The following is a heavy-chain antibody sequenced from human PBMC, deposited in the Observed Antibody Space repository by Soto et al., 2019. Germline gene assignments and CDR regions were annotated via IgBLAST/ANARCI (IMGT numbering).Heavy chain of an antibody. J-gene: IGHJ5*02. V-gene: IGHV3-11*01. Sequence: QVQLVESGGGLVKPGGSLRLSCAASGFTFSDYYMSWIRQAPGKGLEWVSYIISSGSTIYYADSVKGRFTISRDNAKNSPYLQMNSLRAEDTAVYYCARRLGYCTNGGCSPANNLFDPWGQGTLVTVCS. CDR3: ARRLGYCTNGGCSPANNLFDP. CDR1: GFTFSDYY. D-gene: IGHD2-8*01. CDR2: IISSGSTI.